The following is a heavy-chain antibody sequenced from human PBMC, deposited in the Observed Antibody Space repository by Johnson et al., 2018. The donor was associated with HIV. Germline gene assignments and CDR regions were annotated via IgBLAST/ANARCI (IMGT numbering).Heavy chain of an antibody. D-gene: IGHD2-15*01. CDR2: ISSSGTNI. V-gene: IGHV3-11*01. CDR1: GFIFSDYY. Sequence: QVQLVESGGGLVKPGGSLRLSCAASGFIFSDYYMSWIRQAPGKGLEWVSYISSSGTNIYYADSVKGRFTISRDNSKNTLHLQMNSLRVEDTALYYCVRDTGYCSGGRCDDAFDVWGQGTVVTVSS. J-gene: IGHJ3*01. CDR3: VRDTGYCSGGRCDDAFDV.